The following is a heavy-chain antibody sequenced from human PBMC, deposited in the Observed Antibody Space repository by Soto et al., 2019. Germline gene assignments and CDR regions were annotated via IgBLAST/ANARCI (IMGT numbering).Heavy chain of an antibody. CDR1: GGSISSYY. CDR2: IYYSGST. CDR3: ARDIGENSSSEEPGPTERSGIGY. Sequence: PSETLSLTCTVSGGSISSYYWSWIRQPPGKGLEWIGYIYYSGSTNYNPSLKSRVTISVDTSKDQFSLKLSSVTAADTAVYYCARDIGENSSSEEPGPTERSGIGYWGQGTLVTVSS. D-gene: IGHD6-6*01. J-gene: IGHJ4*02. V-gene: IGHV4-59*01.